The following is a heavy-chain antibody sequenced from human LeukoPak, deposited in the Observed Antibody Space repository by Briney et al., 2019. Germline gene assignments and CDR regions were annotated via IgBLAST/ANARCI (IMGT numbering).Heavy chain of an antibody. CDR3: ARGSVGTPPPFDY. CDR1: GFIFSNHA. CDR2: ISNDGNTK. D-gene: IGHD2-15*01. V-gene: IGHV3-30-3*01. Sequence: GGSLRLSCAASGFIFSNHAIQWVRQAPGEGLEWVAIISNDGNTKDYVDSVKGRFTISRDNSKNTVFLQMNSLRTEDTALYYCARGSVGTPPPFDYWGQGALATVSS. J-gene: IGHJ4*02.